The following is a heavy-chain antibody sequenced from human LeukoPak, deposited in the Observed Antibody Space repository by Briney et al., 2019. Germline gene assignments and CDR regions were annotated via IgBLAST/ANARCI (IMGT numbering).Heavy chain of an antibody. Sequence: GGSLRPSCAASGFTFSSYWMHWVRQAPGKGLVWVSRINSDGSSTSYADSVKGRFTISRDNAKNTLYLQMNSLRAEDTAVYYCARATTVTTFFDYWGQGTLVTVSS. CDR1: GFTFSSYW. V-gene: IGHV3-74*01. CDR2: INSDGSST. D-gene: IGHD4-11*01. J-gene: IGHJ4*02. CDR3: ARATTVTTFFDY.